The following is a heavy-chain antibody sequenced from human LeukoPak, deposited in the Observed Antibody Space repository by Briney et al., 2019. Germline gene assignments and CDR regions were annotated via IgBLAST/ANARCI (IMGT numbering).Heavy chain of an antibody. CDR3: ARALSTYDSSGYYFDY. Sequence: PGGSLRLSCGASGFVFRTYALSWVRQAPGKGLGWVSATSGNGVKTYYADSVKGRFTISRDNSKNTLYLQMNSLRAEDTAVYYCARALSTYDSSGYYFDYWGQGTPVTVST. J-gene: IGHJ4*02. V-gene: IGHV3-23*01. CDR1: GFVFRTYA. CDR2: TSGNGVKT. D-gene: IGHD3-22*01.